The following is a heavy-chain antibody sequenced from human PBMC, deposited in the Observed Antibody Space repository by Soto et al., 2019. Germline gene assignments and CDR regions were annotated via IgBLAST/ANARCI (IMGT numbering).Heavy chain of an antibody. CDR3: ARLYGDYLQYYFHY. CDR1: GGSISSYY. Sequence: SETLSLTCTVSGGSISSYYWSWIRQPPGKGLEWIGYIYYSGSINYNPSLKSRVTISVDTSKNQFSLKLSSVTAADTAVYYCARLYGDYLQYYFHYWGQGTLVTVSS. D-gene: IGHD4-17*01. V-gene: IGHV4-59*01. J-gene: IGHJ4*02. CDR2: IYYSGSI.